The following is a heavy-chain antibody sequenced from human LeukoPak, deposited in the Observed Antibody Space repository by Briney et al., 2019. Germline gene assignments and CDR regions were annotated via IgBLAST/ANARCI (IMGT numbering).Heavy chain of an antibody. CDR2: IYYSGST. V-gene: IGHV4-39*01. CDR1: GGSFSSYY. Sequence: PSETLSLTCAVYGGSFSSYYWGWIRQPPGKGLEWIGSIYYSGSTYYNPSLKSRVTISVDTSKNQFSLKLSSVTAADTAVYYCAAYYDSSGYRFDYWGQGTLVTVSS. CDR3: AAYYDSSGYRFDY. J-gene: IGHJ4*02. D-gene: IGHD3-22*01.